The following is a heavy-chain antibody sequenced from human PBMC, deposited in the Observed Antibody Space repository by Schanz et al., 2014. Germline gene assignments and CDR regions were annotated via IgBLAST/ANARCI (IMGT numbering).Heavy chain of an antibody. D-gene: IGHD2-2*01. J-gene: IGHJ4*02. CDR3: AKVAPAATYLDS. Sequence: VQLVESGGGMVQPGGSLRLSCAASGFTFSDYYMSWIRQAPGKGLEWVSYISSSGSTIYYADSVKGRFTISRDNAKNSLFLQMNRLSAEDTAVYYCAKVAPAATYLDSWGLGTLVTVSS. CDR1: GFTFSDYY. CDR2: ISSSGSTI. V-gene: IGHV3-11*01.